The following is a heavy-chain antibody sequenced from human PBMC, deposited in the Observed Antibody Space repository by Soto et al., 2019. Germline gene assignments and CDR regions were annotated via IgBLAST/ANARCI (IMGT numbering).Heavy chain of an antibody. CDR1: GFSFSTFE. CDR3: VKGGWLDF. CDR2: ISDDSSRT. V-gene: IGHV3-23*01. D-gene: IGHD3-16*01. J-gene: IGHJ5*01. Sequence: EVQLLESGGGLVQPGGSLRLSCAASGFSFSTFEMSWVRQAPGRGLAWVSFISDDSSRTYYADAVKGRFTISRDNSKYTLYLQMNSLTAEGAAVYACVKGGWLDFWGQGTLVTVAS.